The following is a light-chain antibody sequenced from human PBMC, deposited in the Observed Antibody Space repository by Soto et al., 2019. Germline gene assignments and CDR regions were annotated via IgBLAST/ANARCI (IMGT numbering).Light chain of an antibody. J-gene: IGKJ5*01. CDR1: QSISSW. Sequence: DIQMTQSPSSFSSSVSDRFTITCRASQSISSWLAWYQQKPGKAPKLLIYTASNLQSGVPSRFSGSGSGTDFTLTISSLQPEDFATYYCQQTNSFPITFGQGTRLEIK. CDR3: QQTNSFPIT. V-gene: IGKV1D-12*01. CDR2: TAS.